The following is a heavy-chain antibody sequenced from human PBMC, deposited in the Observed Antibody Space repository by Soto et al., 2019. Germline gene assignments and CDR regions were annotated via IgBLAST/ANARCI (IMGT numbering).Heavy chain of an antibody. J-gene: IGHJ4*02. Sequence: QVQLVQSGAEVKKPGASVKVSCKASGYTFTSYAMHWVRQAPGQRLEWMGWINAGNGNTKYSQKFQGSGTITRDTSASTAYMELSSLRSEDTAVYYCARGPGGPDGPGDYWGQGTLVTVSS. CDR2: INAGNGNT. CDR3: ARGPGGPDGPGDY. D-gene: IGHD2-15*01. V-gene: IGHV1-3*01. CDR1: GYTFTSYA.